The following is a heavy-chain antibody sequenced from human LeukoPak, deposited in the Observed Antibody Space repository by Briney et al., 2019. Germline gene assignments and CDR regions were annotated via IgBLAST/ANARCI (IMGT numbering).Heavy chain of an antibody. D-gene: IGHD1-26*01. CDR3: ARDIQSGSYDY. CDR2: ISSSSNYI. CDR1: GFTFSAYA. V-gene: IGHV3-21*01. J-gene: IGHJ4*02. Sequence: GGSLRLSCAASGFTFSAYAMSWVRQAPGKGLEWVSSISSSSNYIYYADSVKGRFTISRDNAKNSLYLQMNSLRAEDTAVYYCARDIQSGSYDYWGQGTLVTVSS.